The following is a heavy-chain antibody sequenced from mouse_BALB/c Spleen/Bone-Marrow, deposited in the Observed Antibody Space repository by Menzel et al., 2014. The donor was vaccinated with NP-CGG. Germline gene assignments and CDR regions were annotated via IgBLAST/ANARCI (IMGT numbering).Heavy chain of an antibody. CDR1: GYTFTSYV. Sequence: EVQLQQSGPELVKPGASVKMSCKASGYTFTSYVMHWVKQKPGQGLEWIGYINPYNDGTKYNEKFKGKATLTSDKSSSTAYMELSSLTSEDSAVHYCARSLYGYDWYFDVWGAGTTVTVSS. J-gene: IGHJ1*01. CDR2: INPYNDGT. CDR3: ARSLYGYDWYFDV. V-gene: IGHV1-14*01. D-gene: IGHD2-2*01.